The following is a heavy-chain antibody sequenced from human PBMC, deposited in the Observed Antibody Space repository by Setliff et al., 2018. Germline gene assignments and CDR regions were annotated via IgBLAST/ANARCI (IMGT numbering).Heavy chain of an antibody. D-gene: IGHD2-15*01. CDR1: GYTFTSYG. J-gene: IGHJ6*03. CDR2: ISAYNGNT. CDR3: ARGEHIVSGDFYHYIDV. Sequence: ASVKVSCKASGYTFTSYGFSWVRQAPGQGLEWMGWISAYNGNTNYGQKYQGRVTMTTDTSTNTVYMELRSLRSDDTAVYYCARGEHIVSGDFYHYIDVWGKGTTVTVSS. V-gene: IGHV1-18*01.